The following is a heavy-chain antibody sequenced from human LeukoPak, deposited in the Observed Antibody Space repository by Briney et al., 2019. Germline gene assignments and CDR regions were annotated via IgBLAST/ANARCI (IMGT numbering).Heavy chain of an antibody. Sequence: SETLSLTCAVYGGSFSGYYWSWIRQPPGKGLEWIGEINHSGSTNYNPSLKSRVTISVDTSKNQFSLKLSSVTAADTAVYYRANRRDTNPGGYYYYMDVWGKGTTVTVSS. CDR2: INHSGST. CDR3: ANRRDTNPGGYYYYMDV. CDR1: GGSFSGYY. V-gene: IGHV4-34*01. J-gene: IGHJ6*03. D-gene: IGHD1-26*01.